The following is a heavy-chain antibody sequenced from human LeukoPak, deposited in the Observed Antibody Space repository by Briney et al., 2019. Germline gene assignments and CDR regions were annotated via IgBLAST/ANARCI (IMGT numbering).Heavy chain of an antibody. Sequence: GGSLRLSCAASGFTFSSYGMSWVRQAPGKGLEWVSAISGSGGSTYYADSVKGRFTISRDNSKNTLYLQMNSLRAEDTAVYYCAKDVYDILTGYQSYFDYWGQGTLVTVSS. D-gene: IGHD3-9*01. CDR2: ISGSGGST. J-gene: IGHJ4*02. V-gene: IGHV3-23*01. CDR1: GFTFSSYG. CDR3: AKDVYDILTGYQSYFDY.